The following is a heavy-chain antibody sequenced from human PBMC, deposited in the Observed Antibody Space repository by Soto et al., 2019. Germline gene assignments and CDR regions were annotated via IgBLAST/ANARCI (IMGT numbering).Heavy chain of an antibody. Sequence: SLRFSCRASVVTVGDYAMSWVRQGTGEGLEGVGLIRSKAYGGTTEYAASVKGRFTISRDDSKSIAYLQMNSLKTEDTAVYYCTTVRCGSGWPGLLCLDYWGQGTVVT. CDR2: IRSKAYGGTT. V-gene: IGHV3-49*04. CDR3: TTVRCGSGWPGLLCLDY. J-gene: IGHJ4*02. D-gene: IGHD6-19*01. CDR1: VVTVGDYA.